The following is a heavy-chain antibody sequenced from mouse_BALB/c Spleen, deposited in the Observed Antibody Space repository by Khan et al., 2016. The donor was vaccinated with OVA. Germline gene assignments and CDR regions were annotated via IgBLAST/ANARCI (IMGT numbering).Heavy chain of an antibody. CDR1: GLTFSTYA. CDR2: ISSYGDYT. Sequence: VQLKESGGGLVKPGGSLKLSCAASGLTFSTYAMSWVRQTPEKMLEWVATISSYGDYTYYPDNVTGRFTISRDNAKNTLYLQMSSLRSEDTAMYYCARSPYGNFAYWGQGTLVTVSA. CDR3: ARSPYGNFAY. J-gene: IGHJ3*01. D-gene: IGHD2-1*01. V-gene: IGHV5-9-3*01.